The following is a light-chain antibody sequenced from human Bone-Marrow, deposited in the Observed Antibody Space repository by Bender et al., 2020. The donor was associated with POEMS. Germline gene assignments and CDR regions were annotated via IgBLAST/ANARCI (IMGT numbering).Light chain of an antibody. CDR1: SSNIGAHA. Sequence: QPVLTQPPSASGTPGQRVTISCSGGSSNIGAHAVNWYQHLPGTAPKLLIYSSHRRPSEVPDRLSGSRSGTSASLAISGLQSEDEADYYCAVWDDSLNGWVFGGGTKLTVL. J-gene: IGLJ3*02. CDR3: AVWDDSLNGWV. V-gene: IGLV1-44*01. CDR2: SSH.